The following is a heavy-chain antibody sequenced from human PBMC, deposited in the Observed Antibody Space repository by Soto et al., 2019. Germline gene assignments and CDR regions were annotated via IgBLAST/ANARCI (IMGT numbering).Heavy chain of an antibody. D-gene: IGHD6-6*01. Sequence: ASVKVSCKASGYTFTSYYMHWVRQAPGQGLEWMGIINPSGGSTSYAQKFQGRVTMTRDTSTSTAYMELSSLRSEDTAVYYCARSSSPNYYYYYMDVWGKGTTVTVSS. CDR1: GYTFTSYY. V-gene: IGHV1-46*01. CDR3: ARSSSPNYYYYYMDV. CDR2: INPSGGST. J-gene: IGHJ6*03.